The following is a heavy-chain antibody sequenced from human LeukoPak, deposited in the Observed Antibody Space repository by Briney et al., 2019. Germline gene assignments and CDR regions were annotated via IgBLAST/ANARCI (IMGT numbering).Heavy chain of an antibody. Sequence: SETLTLICTVSGGSISGYYWSWIRQPPGKGLEWIAYIYNSATTNYSPSLKSRVTVSVDASKNQVFLNLSSVTAADTAVYYCARLGRLDGYVFDYWGQGMLPTVSS. V-gene: IGHV4-59*08. CDR2: IYNSATT. J-gene: IGHJ4*02. CDR1: GGSISGYY. CDR3: ARLGRLDGYVFDY. D-gene: IGHD5-24*01.